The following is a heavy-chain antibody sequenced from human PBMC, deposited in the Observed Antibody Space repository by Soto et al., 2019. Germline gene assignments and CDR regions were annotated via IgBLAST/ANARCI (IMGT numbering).Heavy chain of an antibody. CDR3: ARGGNVGVPAAIWGFSKSSSWYPWFDP. J-gene: IGHJ5*02. Sequence: ASVKVSCKASGYTFTSYGISWVRQAPGQGLEWMGWISAYNGNTNYAQKLQGRVTMTTDTSTSTAYMELRSLRSDDTAVYYCARGGNVGVPAAIWGFSKSSSWYPWFDPRGQGTLVTVPQ. D-gene: IGHD2-2*01. CDR2: ISAYNGNT. V-gene: IGHV1-18*01. CDR1: GYTFTSYG.